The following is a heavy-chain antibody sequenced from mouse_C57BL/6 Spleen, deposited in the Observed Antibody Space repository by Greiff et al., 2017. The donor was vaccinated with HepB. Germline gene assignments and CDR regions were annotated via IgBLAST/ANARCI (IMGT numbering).Heavy chain of an antibody. D-gene: IGHD3-1*01. CDR1: GYTFTDYE. CDR2: IDTETGGT. CDR3: TRGLPQRARDC. J-gene: IGHJ4*01. Sequence: QVQLQQSGAELVRPGASVTLSCKASGYTFTDYEMHWVKQTPVHGLEWIGAIDTETGGTAYNQKFKGKAILTADESSSTAYMELRSLTSEDSAVYYWTRGLPQRARDCWGQGTSVTVSS. V-gene: IGHV1-15*01.